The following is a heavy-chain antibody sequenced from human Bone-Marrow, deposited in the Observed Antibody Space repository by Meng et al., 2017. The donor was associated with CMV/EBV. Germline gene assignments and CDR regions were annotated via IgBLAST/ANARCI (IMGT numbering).Heavy chain of an antibody. Sequence: SETLSLTCTVSGGSISSYYWSWIRQPPGKGLEWIGYIYYSGSTNYNPSLKSRVTISVDTSKNQFSLKLSSVTAADTAVYYCARVDRSPDYYQLLFQGAFDIWGQGTMVTV. J-gene: IGHJ3*02. CDR2: IYYSGST. CDR1: GGSISSYY. V-gene: IGHV4-59*01. CDR3: ARVDRSPDYYQLLFQGAFDI. D-gene: IGHD2-2*01.